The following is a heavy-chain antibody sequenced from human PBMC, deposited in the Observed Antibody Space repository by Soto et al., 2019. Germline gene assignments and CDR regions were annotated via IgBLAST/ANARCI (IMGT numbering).Heavy chain of an antibody. D-gene: IGHD1-1*01. CDR2: ISSSSSYI. J-gene: IGHJ3*02. V-gene: IGHV3-21*01. CDR1: GFTFSSYS. CDR3: AILEYNWRFSDNDAFDI. Sequence: GGSLRLSCAASGFTFSSYSMNWVRQAPGKGLEWVSSISSSSSYIYYADSVKGRFTISRDNAKNSLYLQMNSLRAEDTAVYYCAILEYNWRFSDNDAFDIWGQGTMVTVSS.